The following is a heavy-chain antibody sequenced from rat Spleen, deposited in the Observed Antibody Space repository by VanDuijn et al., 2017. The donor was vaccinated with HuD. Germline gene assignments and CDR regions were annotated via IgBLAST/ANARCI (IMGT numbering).Heavy chain of an antibody. D-gene: IGHD1-11*01. Sequence: QVQLKESGPGLVKPSETLSLTCTVSGFSLTSYHVSWVRQPPGKGLEWMGVIWGDGSTAYNSALKSRLSISRDTSKGQVFLKMNSLQSEDTTTYYCARGAYGGYSEWFDYWGQGVMVTVSS. V-gene: IGHV2-32*01. CDR2: IWGDGST. J-gene: IGHJ2*01. CDR3: ARGAYGGYSEWFDY. CDR1: GFSLTSYH.